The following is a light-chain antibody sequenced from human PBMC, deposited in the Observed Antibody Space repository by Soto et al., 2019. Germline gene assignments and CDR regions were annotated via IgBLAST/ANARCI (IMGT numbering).Light chain of an antibody. J-gene: IGLJ2*01. CDR1: SGINVGTYR. CDR2: YKSDSDK. CDR3: MIWHSSAVV. V-gene: IGLV5-45*01. Sequence: QLVLTQPASLSASPGASASLTCTLRSGINVGTYRIYWYQQKPGSPPQYLLRYKSDSDKQQGSGVPSRFSGSKDASANAGILLISGLQSEDEAYYYCMIWHSSAVVFGGGTKLTVL.